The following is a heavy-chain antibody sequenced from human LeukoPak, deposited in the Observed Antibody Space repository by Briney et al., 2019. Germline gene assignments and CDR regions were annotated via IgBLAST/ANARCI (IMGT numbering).Heavy chain of an antibody. J-gene: IGHJ4*02. CDR1: GFTFNNYA. CDR3: ARDRSDTLDC. Sequence: QPGGSLRLSCAASGFTFNNYAMNWVRQAPGRGLEWVAVISYDGNKKYYADSVKGRFTISRDNSKNTLYLQMSSLRAEDTAVYYCARDRSDTLDCWGQGTLVTVSS. D-gene: IGHD5-18*01. CDR2: ISYDGNKK. V-gene: IGHV3-30*03.